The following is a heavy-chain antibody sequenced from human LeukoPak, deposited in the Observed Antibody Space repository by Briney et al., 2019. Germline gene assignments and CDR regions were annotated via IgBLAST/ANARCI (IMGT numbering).Heavy chain of an antibody. CDR2: IYHSGST. V-gene: IGHV4-30-2*01. CDR1: GGSISSGGYS. J-gene: IGHJ6*02. Sequence: SETLSLTCAVSGGSISSGGYSWSWIRQPPGKGLEWIGYIYHSGSTNYNPSLKSRVTISVDTSKNQFSLKLSSVTAADTAVYYCARQVVVVVPAAILSADYYGMDVWGQGTAVTVSS. D-gene: IGHD2-2*02. CDR3: ARQVVVVVPAAILSADYYGMDV.